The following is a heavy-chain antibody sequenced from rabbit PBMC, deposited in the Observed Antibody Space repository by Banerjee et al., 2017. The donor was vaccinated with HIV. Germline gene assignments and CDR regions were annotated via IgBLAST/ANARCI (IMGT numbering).Heavy chain of an antibody. CDR1: GIDFSIYW. D-gene: IGHD7-1*01. Sequence: QSLEESGGDLVKPGASLTLTCTASGIDFSIYWMSWVRQAPGKGLEWVGTIYVGSGGSYYASWAKGRFTISKTSSTTVTLQMTSLTAADTATYFCARYVGDSYFNLWGPGTLVTVS. J-gene: IGHJ4*01. CDR2: IYVGSGGS. V-gene: IGHV1S40*01. CDR3: ARYVGDSYFNL.